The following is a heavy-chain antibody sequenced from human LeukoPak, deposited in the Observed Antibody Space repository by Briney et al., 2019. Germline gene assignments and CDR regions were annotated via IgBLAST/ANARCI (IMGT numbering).Heavy chain of an antibody. J-gene: IGHJ4*02. V-gene: IGHV3-33*01. CDR2: IWYDGSNK. CDR3: AREDTIFGVVILTLGGFDY. CDR1: GFTFSSYD. Sequence: GGSLRLSCAASGFTFSSYDMHWVRQAPGKGLEWVAVIWYDGSNKYYADSVKGRFTISRDNSKNTLYLQMNSLRAEDTAVYYCAREDTIFGVVILTLGGFDYWGQGTLVTVSS. D-gene: IGHD3-3*01.